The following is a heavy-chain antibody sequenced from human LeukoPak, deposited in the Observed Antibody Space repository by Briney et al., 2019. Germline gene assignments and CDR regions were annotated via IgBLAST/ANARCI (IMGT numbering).Heavy chain of an antibody. CDR2: IDTDTGNP. CDR3: ARGTPTPGVDY. D-gene: IGHD1-1*01. CDR1: GYTFRRYF. J-gene: IGHJ4*02. Sequence: WASVNVSCKASGYTFRRYFMNWVRQAPGQGLEWMGNIDTDTGNPKYAPGFTGHFVFSLDTSVSTAYLQINSLRAEDTAVYYCARGTPTPGVDYWGQGTQVTVSS. V-gene: IGHV7-4-1*02.